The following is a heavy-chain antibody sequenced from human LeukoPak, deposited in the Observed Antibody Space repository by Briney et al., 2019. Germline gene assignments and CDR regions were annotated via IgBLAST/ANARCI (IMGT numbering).Heavy chain of an antibody. CDR2: ISGSGGST. Sequence: GGSLRLSCAASGFTFSSYAMSWVRQAPGKGLEWVSAISGSGGSTYYADSVKGRFTISRDNSKNTLYLQMNSLRAEDTAVYYCAKPGLWFGELFYYFDYWGQGTLVTVSS. D-gene: IGHD3-10*01. J-gene: IGHJ4*02. CDR1: GFTFSSYA. V-gene: IGHV3-23*01. CDR3: AKPGLWFGELFYYFDY.